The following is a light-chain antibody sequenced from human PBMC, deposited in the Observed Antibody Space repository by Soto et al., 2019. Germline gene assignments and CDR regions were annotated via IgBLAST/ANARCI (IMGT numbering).Light chain of an antibody. CDR2: GAS. CDR3: EQYGRSYEM. CDR1: QSVSSNY. V-gene: IGKV3-20*01. Sequence: PGERATLSCSASQSVSSNYLAWYQQKPGQAPRLIIYGASSRATGIPDRFSGRGSGTDFTLTISRMAVEDFAVYYCEQYGRSYEMLGKGNKVDIK. J-gene: IGKJ1*01.